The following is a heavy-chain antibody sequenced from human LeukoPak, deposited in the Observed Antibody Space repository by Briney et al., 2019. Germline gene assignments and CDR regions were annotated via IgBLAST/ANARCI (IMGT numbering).Heavy chain of an antibody. CDR2: INTDGSTTDNT. CDR3: ASGYSSGWPGI. V-gene: IGHV3-74*01. J-gene: IGHJ4*02. CDR1: GFPFSSYW. Sequence: PGGSLRLSCAASGFPFSSYWMHWVRQAPGKGLEWVSRINTDGSTTDNTNYAGSVKGRFTISRDNAKNTLYLQMNSLRAEDTAVYYCASGYSSGWPGIWGQGTLVTVSS. D-gene: IGHD6-19*01.